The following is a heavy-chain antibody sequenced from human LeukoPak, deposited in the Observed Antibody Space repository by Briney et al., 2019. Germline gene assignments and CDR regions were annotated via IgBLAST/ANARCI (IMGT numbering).Heavy chain of an antibody. CDR3: ARRTYYDFWSGYTEGGFFDY. V-gene: IGHV4-39*01. CDR2: IYCSGST. D-gene: IGHD3-3*01. J-gene: IGHJ4*02. Sequence: WVRQPPGKGLEWIGSIYCSGSTYYNPSLKSRVTISVDTSKNQFSLKLSSVTAADTAVYYCARRTYYDFWSGYTEGGFFDYWGQGTLVTVSS.